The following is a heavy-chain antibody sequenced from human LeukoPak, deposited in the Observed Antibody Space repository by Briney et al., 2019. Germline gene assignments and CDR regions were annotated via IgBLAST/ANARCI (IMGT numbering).Heavy chain of an antibody. Sequence: ASVKVSCKASGYTFTSYGISWVRQAPGQGLEWMGWISAYNGNTSYAQKLQGRVTMTTDTSTSTAYMELRSLRSDDTAVYYCARDGKSSGWSIGDRKYGMDVWGQGTTVTVSS. CDR1: GYTFTSYG. CDR3: ARDGKSSGWSIGDRKYGMDV. J-gene: IGHJ6*02. CDR2: ISAYNGNT. D-gene: IGHD6-19*01. V-gene: IGHV1-18*01.